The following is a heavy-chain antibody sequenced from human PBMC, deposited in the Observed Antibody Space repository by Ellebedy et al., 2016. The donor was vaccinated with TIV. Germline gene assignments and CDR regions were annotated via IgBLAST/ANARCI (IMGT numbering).Heavy chain of an antibody. D-gene: IGHD3-16*01. Sequence: GGSLRLXCAASGFTFSSYGMHWVRQAPGKGLEWVAVIWYDGSNKYYADSVKGRFTISRDNSKNTLYLQMNSLRAEDTAVYYCARDQTYYDYVWGRHPDYWGQGTLVTVSS. CDR2: IWYDGSNK. CDR3: ARDQTYYDYVWGRHPDY. CDR1: GFTFSSYG. V-gene: IGHV3-33*01. J-gene: IGHJ4*02.